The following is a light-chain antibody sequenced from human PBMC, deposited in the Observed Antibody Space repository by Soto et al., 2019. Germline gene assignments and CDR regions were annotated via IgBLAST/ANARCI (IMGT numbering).Light chain of an antibody. CDR2: DVS. CDR3: SSYTSSSTIVV. Sequence: QSALTQPASVSGSPGQSITISCTGTSSDVGGYNYVSWYQQHPGKAPKLMIYDVSNRPSGVSNRFSGSKSGNTASQTISGLHAEDEADYYCSSYTSSSTIVVFGGGTKLTVL. V-gene: IGLV2-14*01. CDR1: SSDVGGYNY. J-gene: IGLJ2*01.